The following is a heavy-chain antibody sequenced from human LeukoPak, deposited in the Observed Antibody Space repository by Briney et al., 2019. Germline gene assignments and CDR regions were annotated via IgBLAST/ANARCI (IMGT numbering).Heavy chain of an antibody. CDR3: ASLQVIPSNHMDY. D-gene: IGHD2-2*02. J-gene: IGHJ4*02. CDR2: IYYSGSN. V-gene: IGHV4-39*01. CDR1: GGSISRTTYY. Sequence: SETLSLTCTVSGGSISRTTYYWGWIRQPPGKGLEWIGSIYYSGSNDCNPSLRSRVTISVDTSKNQFSLKLSSVTAADTAVYYCASLQVIPSNHMDYWGPGSLVTVSS.